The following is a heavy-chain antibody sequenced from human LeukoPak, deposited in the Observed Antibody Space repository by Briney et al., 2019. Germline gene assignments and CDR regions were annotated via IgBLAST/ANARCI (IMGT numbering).Heavy chain of an antibody. CDR1: GASISNYH. CDR3: AGHDYGRNSSRAYFDH. J-gene: IGHJ4*02. D-gene: IGHD4-23*01. V-gene: IGHV4-59*01. Sequence: PWETLSLTCTVSGASISNYHWSWIRQPPGKGLEWIGYIYYSGSPNYNPSLKSRVTMSVDMSKNQFSLKLTSVTAADTAVYYCAGHDYGRNSSRAYFDHWGQGTLVTVSS. CDR2: IYYSGSP.